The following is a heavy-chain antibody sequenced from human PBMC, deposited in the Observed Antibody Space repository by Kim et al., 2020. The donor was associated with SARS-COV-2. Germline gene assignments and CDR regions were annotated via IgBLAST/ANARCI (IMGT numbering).Heavy chain of an antibody. D-gene: IGHD6-19*01. Sequence: SETLSLTCTVSGGSISSSSYYWGWIRQPPGKGLEWIGSIYYSGSTYYNPSLKSRVTISVDTSKNQFSLKLSSVTAADTAVYYCARHMGSSWLGYSSGWPFDYWGQGTLVTVSS. CDR2: IYYSGST. CDR1: GGSISSSSYY. V-gene: IGHV4-39*01. J-gene: IGHJ4*02. CDR3: ARHMGSSWLGYSSGWPFDY.